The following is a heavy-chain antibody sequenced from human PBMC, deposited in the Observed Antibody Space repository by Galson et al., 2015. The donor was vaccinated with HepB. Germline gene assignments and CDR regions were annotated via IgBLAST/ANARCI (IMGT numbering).Heavy chain of an antibody. CDR2: IKSKTDGGTT. CDR3: TTDSGVVVPAALMDV. J-gene: IGHJ6*03. CDR1: GFTFSNAW. D-gene: IGHD2-2*01. V-gene: IGHV3-15*07. Sequence: SLRLSCAASGFTFSNAWMNWVRQAPGKGLERVGRIKSKTDGGTTDYAAPVKGRFTISRDDSKNTLYLQMNSLKTEDTAVYYCTTDSGVVVPAALMDVWCKVTTFTVSS.